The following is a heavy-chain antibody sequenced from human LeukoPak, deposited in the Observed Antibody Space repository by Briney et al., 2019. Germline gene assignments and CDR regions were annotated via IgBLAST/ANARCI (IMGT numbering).Heavy chain of an antibody. CDR2: ISYDGSNK. Sequence: PGGSLRLSCAASGFTFSSYGMHWVRQAPGKGLEGVAVISYDGSNKYYADSGKGRFTISRDNSKNTLYLQMNSLRAEDTAVYYCAREGAGGSYYVWYWGQGALVTVSS. CDR3: AREGAGGSYYVWY. CDR1: GFTFSSYG. V-gene: IGHV3-30*03. J-gene: IGHJ4*02. D-gene: IGHD1-26*01.